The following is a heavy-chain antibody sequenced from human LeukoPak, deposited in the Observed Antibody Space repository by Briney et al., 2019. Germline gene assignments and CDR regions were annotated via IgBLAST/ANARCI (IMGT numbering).Heavy chain of an antibody. J-gene: IGHJ4*02. Sequence: SETLSLTCTVSGGSISSGGYYWSWIRQHPGKDLEWIGYIYYSGSTYYNPSLKSRVTISVDTSKNQFSLKLSSVTAADTAVYYCARAAGGYCSSTSCYPIDYWGQGTLVTVSS. V-gene: IGHV4-31*03. CDR3: ARAAGGYCSSTSCYPIDY. CDR1: GGSISSGGYY. CDR2: IYYSGST. D-gene: IGHD2-2*01.